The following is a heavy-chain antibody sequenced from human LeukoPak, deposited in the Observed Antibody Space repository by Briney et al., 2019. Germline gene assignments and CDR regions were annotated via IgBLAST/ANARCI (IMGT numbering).Heavy chain of an antibody. CDR1: GFTFGSYA. Sequence: PGGSLRLSCAASGFTFGSYAMSWVRQAPGRGREWVSSIGASGDRTYSADSVKGRFTISRDNSKKTLYLQMNSLRAEDTAIYYCAKGQYTGRLPGSFPGRNYFDSWGQGTLVTVSS. V-gene: IGHV3-23*01. D-gene: IGHD1-26*01. CDR2: IGASGDRT. CDR3: AKGQYTGRLPGSFPGRNYFDS. J-gene: IGHJ4*02.